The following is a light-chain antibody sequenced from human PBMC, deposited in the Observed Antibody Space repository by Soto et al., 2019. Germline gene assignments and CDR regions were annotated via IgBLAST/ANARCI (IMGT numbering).Light chain of an antibody. CDR2: GNS. CDR3: QSYDSSLSGCV. Sequence: HSVLTQPTSVSGAPGQRVTISCTGSSSNIGAGYDVHWYQQLPGTAPKLLIYGNSNRPSGVPDRFSGSKSGTSASLAITGLQAEDEADYYCQSYDSSLSGCVFGGGTKVTVL. V-gene: IGLV1-40*01. J-gene: IGLJ3*02. CDR1: SSNIGAGYD.